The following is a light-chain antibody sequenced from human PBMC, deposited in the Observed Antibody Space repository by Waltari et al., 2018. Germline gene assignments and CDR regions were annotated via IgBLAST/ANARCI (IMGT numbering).Light chain of an antibody. CDR2: KVS. Sequence: DVVMTQSPRSLSVNLGQPASISCRSSQSLVNSDGETYLHWFQQRPGQSPRRLINKVSERDPGVPDRFSGSGSGTDVTLEISTVEAEDVGVYYCMQSTHWPPWTFGQGTKVEIK. V-gene: IGKV2-30*01. CDR1: QSLVNSDGETY. CDR3: MQSTHWPPWT. J-gene: IGKJ1*01.